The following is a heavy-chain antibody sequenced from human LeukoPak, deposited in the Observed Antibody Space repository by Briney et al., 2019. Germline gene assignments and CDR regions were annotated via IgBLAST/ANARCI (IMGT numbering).Heavy chain of an antibody. J-gene: IGHJ4*02. Sequence: SETLSLTCAVYGGSFSGYYWSWIRQPPGKGLEWIGEINHSGSTNYNPSLKSRVTISVDTSKNQFSLKLSSVTAADTAVYYCAREDYGLRIDYWGQGTLVTVSS. CDR1: GGSFSGYY. D-gene: IGHD4-17*01. CDR2: INHSGST. CDR3: AREDYGLRIDY. V-gene: IGHV4-34*01.